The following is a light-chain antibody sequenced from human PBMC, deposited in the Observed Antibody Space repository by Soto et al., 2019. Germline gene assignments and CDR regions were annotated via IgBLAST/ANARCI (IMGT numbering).Light chain of an antibody. CDR2: IAS. CDR1: QSVSSNY. J-gene: IGKJ1*01. V-gene: IGKV3-20*01. Sequence: ETVLTQSPGTLSLSPGGRATLSCRASQSVSSNYLAWYQQKTGQTPRLLIYIASSRAPGIPDRFSGSGSGTHFTLTISRVEPEDFAVYYCQQYGSSPWTFGQGTKVEIK. CDR3: QQYGSSPWT.